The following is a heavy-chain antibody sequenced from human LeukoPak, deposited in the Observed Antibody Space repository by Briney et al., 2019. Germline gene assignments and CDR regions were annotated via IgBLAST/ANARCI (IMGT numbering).Heavy chain of an antibody. V-gene: IGHV1-69*05. CDR2: IIPIFGTA. D-gene: IGHD3-22*01. CDR1: GGNFSSYA. Sequence: SVKVSCKASGGNFSSYAISGVRQAPGQGLEWMGGIIPIFGTANYAQKFQGRVTITTDESTSTAYMELSSLRSEDTAVYYCARHYDSSGYSLTAFDYWGQGTLVTVSS. CDR3: ARHYDSSGYSLTAFDY. J-gene: IGHJ4*02.